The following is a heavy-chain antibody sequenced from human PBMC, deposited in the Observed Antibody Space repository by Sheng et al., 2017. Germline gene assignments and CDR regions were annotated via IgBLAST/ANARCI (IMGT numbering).Heavy chain of an antibody. Sequence: QVQLQQWGAGLLKPSETLSLTCAVYGGSFSGYYWSWIRQPPGKGLEWIGEINHSGSTNYNPSLKSRVTISVDTSKNQFSLKLSSVTAADTAVYYCARGTAYYYDSSGYRFDYWGQGTLVTVSS. J-gene: IGHJ4*02. CDR2: INHSGST. D-gene: IGHD3-22*01. CDR3: ARGTAYYYDSSGYRFDY. CDR1: GGSFSGYY. V-gene: IGHV4-34*01.